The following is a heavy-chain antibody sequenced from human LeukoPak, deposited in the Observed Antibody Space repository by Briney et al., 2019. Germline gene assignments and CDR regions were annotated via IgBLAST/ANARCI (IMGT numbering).Heavy chain of an antibody. CDR2: IKSKTRGGTT. V-gene: IGHV3-15*01. CDR3: TTPFYYYDSSAFDM. Sequence: RPGGSLRLSCAASGLTFSNTWMNWVRQAPGKGLEWVGRIKSKTRGGTTDYAAPVKGRFTISREDSKNTWYLQMNSLKTEDTAVYYCTTPFYYYDSSAFDMWGQGTMVTVSS. CDR1: GLTFSNTW. D-gene: IGHD3-22*01. J-gene: IGHJ3*02.